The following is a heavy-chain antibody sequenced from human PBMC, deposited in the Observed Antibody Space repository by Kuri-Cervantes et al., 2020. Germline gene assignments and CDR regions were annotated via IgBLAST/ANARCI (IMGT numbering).Heavy chain of an antibody. V-gene: IGHV3-66*02. CDR3: ARVGSGTHGDGMDV. Sequence: GGSLRLSCAASGFTFSSFWMSWVRQAPGKGLEWVSVTYSGGSTYYADSVKGRFTISRDNSKNTLYLQMNSLRAEDTAVYYCARVGSGTHGDGMDVWGQGTTVTVSS. J-gene: IGHJ6*02. CDR1: GFTFSSFW. D-gene: IGHD3-10*01. CDR2: TYSGGST.